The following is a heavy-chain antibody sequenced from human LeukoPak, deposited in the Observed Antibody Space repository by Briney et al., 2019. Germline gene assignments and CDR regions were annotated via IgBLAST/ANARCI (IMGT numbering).Heavy chain of an antibody. D-gene: IGHD3-10*01. Sequence: GGSLRLSCAASGFSVSSNYMSWVRQAPEKGLEWVSVIYSVGTTYCADSVKGRFTISRDNSKNTLYLQMNSLRAEDTAVYYCARPPGRTGAFDIWGQGTMVTVSS. CDR3: ARPPGRTGAFDI. CDR2: IYSVGTT. V-gene: IGHV3-53*01. J-gene: IGHJ3*02. CDR1: GFSVSSNY.